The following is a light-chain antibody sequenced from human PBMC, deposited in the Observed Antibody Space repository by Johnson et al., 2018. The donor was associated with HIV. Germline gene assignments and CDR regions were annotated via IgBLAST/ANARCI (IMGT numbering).Light chain of an antibody. V-gene: IGLV1-51*01. CDR3: GTWDSSLSAYV. Sequence: QSVLTQPPSVSAAPGQKVTISCSGSSSNIGNNYVSWYQQLPGTAPKLLIYDNNKRPSGIPDRFSGSKSGTSATLGITGLQTGDEADYYCGTWDSSLSAYVFVTGPKVTVL. CDR2: DNN. CDR1: SSNIGNNY. J-gene: IGLJ1*01.